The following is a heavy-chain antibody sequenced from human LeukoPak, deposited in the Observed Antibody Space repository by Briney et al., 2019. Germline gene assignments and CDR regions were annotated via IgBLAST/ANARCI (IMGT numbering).Heavy chain of an antibody. D-gene: IGHD3-10*01. CDR3: ARETMVRGVIRSAFDY. CDR1: GFTLSSYV. V-gene: IGHV3-30*04. Sequence: GGSLRLSCAASGFTLSSYVMHWVRQAPGKGLEWVAVISYDGSNTYNADSVMGRFTISRDNSKNTVNLHMNSLRPEDTAVYNCARETMVRGVIRSAFDYWGKGTLVTVSS. CDR2: ISYDGSNT. J-gene: IGHJ4*02.